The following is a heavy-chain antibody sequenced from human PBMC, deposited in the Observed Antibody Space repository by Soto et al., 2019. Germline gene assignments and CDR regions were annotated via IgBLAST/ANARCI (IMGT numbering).Heavy chain of an antibody. CDR3: ARSSSPVTHLLPPYYYYYMDV. CDR1: GGTFSSYT. D-gene: IGHD4-17*01. CDR2: IIPILGIA. Sequence: QVQLVQSGAEVKKPGSSVKVSCKASGGTFSSYTISWVRQAPGQGLEWMGRIIPILGIANYAQKFQGRVTITADKPTSTAYMELSSLRSEDTAVYYCARSSSPVTHLLPPYYYYYMDVWGKGTTVTVSS. V-gene: IGHV1-69*02. J-gene: IGHJ6*03.